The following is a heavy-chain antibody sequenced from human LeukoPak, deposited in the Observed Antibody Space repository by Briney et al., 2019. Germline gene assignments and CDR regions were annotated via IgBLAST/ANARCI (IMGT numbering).Heavy chain of an antibody. Sequence: ASETLSLTCSVPGDSISSYFWSWIRQPPGKGLEWIGYIYYNERSNYNPSLRSRVTISIDTSKNQFSLKLNSVTAADTAVYYCARSPQHFDRLLDGDSHYFFDSWGQGTLVTVSS. V-gene: IGHV4-59*12. D-gene: IGHD3-9*01. CDR2: IYYNERS. CDR1: GDSISSYF. CDR3: ARSPQHFDRLLDGDSHYFFDS. J-gene: IGHJ4*02.